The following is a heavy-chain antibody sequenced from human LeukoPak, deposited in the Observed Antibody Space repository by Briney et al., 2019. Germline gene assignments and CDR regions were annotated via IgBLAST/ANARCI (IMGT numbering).Heavy chain of an antibody. J-gene: IGHJ4*02. CDR2: IRGSGGST. V-gene: IGHV3-23*01. CDR3: AKTVAGRSDY. D-gene: IGHD6-19*01. Sequence: PGWSLRLSCAASGFTFSSYAMSWVRQAPGKGLEWVSAIRGSGGSTYYADSVKGRFTISRDNSKNKLYLQMNSLRAEDTAVYYCAKTVAGRSDYWGQGTLVTVSS. CDR1: GFTFSSYA.